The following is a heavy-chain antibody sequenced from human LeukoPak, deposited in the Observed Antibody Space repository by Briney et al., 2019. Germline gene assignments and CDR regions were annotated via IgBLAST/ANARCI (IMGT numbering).Heavy chain of an antibody. Sequence: PGGSLRLSCAASGFTVSTNYMSWVRQAPGKGLEWVSLIYSNGNTYYADSVKGRFTISRHNSKNTLYLQMNSLEPDDTAIYYCARVNWAAFDTWGQGTLVTVSS. D-gene: IGHD7-27*01. CDR3: ARVNWAAFDT. CDR2: IYSNGNT. CDR1: GFTVSTNY. V-gene: IGHV3-53*04. J-gene: IGHJ4*02.